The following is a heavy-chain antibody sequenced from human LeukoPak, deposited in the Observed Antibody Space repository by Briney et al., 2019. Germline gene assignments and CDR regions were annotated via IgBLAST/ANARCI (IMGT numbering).Heavy chain of an antibody. D-gene: IGHD3-3*01. V-gene: IGHV1-2*02. CDR1: GYTFTGYY. CDR3: ARDFWSGYVDAFDI. J-gene: IGHJ3*02. Sequence: ASVKVSCKASGYTFTGYYMHWVRQAPGQGLEWMGWINPNGGGTNYAQKFQGRVTMTRDTSISTAYMELSRLRSDDTAVYYCARDFWSGYVDAFDIWGQGTMVTVSS. CDR2: INPNGGGT.